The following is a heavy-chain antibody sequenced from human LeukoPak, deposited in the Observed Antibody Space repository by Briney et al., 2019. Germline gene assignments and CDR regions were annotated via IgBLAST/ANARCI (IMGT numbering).Heavy chain of an antibody. V-gene: IGHV1-8*01. CDR2: MNPNSGNT. CDR1: GYTFTSYD. D-gene: IGHD5-12*01. J-gene: IGHJ4*02. CDR3: ASGVYGYDLAFGSRY. Sequence: GASVKVSCKASGYTFTSYDINWVRQATGQGLEWMGWMNPNSGNTGYAQKFQGRVTITADKSTSTAYMELSSLRSEDTAVYYCASGVYGYDLAFGSRYWGQGTLVTVSS.